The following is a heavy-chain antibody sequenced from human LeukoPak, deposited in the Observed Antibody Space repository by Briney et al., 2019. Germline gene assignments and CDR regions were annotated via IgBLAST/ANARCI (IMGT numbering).Heavy chain of an antibody. CDR1: GGSFSGYY. CDR2: INHSGST. D-gene: IGHD2-2*01. V-gene: IGHV4-34*01. CDR3: ARADYCSSTSCYAEKPWFDL. Sequence: PSETLSPTCAVYGGSFSGYYRSWIRQPPGKGLEWIGEINHSGSTNYNPSLKSRVTISVDTSKNQFSLKLSSVTAADTAVYYCARADYCSSTSCYAEKPWFDLWGQGTLVTVSS. J-gene: IGHJ5*02.